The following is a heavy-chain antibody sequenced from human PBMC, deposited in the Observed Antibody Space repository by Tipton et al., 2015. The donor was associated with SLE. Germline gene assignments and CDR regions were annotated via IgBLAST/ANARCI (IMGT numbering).Heavy chain of an antibody. CDR2: IYTGCNT. D-gene: IGHD2-2*01. CDR1: GGSISRYY. CDR3: VVCSPSSCSYFDY. J-gene: IGHJ4*02. Sequence: TLSLTCTVSGGSISRYYWGWIRQPAGKGLEWIGRIYTGCNTEYNPSPERRVTLSVDASKDQFSLRLTSVTAADTAVYYCVVCSPSSCSYFDYWGQGRLVTVSS. V-gene: IGHV4-4*07.